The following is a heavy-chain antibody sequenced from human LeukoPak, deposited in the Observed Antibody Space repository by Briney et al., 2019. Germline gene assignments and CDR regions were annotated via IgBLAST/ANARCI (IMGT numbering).Heavy chain of an antibody. CDR1: GFSFSSYA. CDR2: ISHDGSSK. CDR3: ARDNWGTPNGVDGFDI. D-gene: IGHD7-27*01. J-gene: IGHJ3*02. Sequence: GGSLRLSCAASGFSFSSYAMHWVRQAPGKGLEWVAVISHDGSSKYYSASVEGRFTISRDNSKNTLYLQMNSLSAEDTAVYSCARDNWGTPNGVDGFDIWGQGTMVTVSS. V-gene: IGHV3-33*05.